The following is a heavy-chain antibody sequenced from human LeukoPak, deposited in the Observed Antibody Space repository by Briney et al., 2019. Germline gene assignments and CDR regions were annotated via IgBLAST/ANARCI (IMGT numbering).Heavy chain of an antibody. Sequence: GGSLRLSCAASGFTFSSYNMIWVHQAPGKGLEWVSSISSSATYIYYADSVKGRFTISRDNAKNSLYLQMNSLRAEDTAVYYCARDLLGSRRDYWGQGTLVTVSS. CDR2: ISSSATYI. CDR1: GFTFSSYN. V-gene: IGHV3-21*01. J-gene: IGHJ4*02. D-gene: IGHD7-27*01. CDR3: ARDLLGSRRDY.